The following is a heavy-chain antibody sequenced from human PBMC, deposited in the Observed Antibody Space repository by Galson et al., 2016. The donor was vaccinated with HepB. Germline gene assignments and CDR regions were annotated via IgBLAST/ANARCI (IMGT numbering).Heavy chain of an antibody. D-gene: IGHD4/OR15-4a*01. CDR1: GYTFTAYY. CDR2: INPNSGGT. Sequence: SVKVSCKASGYTFTAYYMHWVRQAPGQGLEWLGWINPNSGGTNYAQKFQGWVTMTTDTSKTTAYMDLSRLKSDDTAVYYCARGYNLWSWFDAFGFWGQGTMVTVSS. J-gene: IGHJ3*01. V-gene: IGHV1-2*04. CDR3: ARGYNLWSWFDAFGF.